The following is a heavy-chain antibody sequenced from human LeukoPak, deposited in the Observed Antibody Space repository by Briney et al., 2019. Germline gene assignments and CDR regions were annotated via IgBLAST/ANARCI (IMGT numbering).Heavy chain of an antibody. D-gene: IGHD2-2*01. J-gene: IGHJ4*02. CDR1: GFTFSSYA. CDR2: ISGSGGST. Sequence: GGSLRLSCAASGFTFSSYAMSWVRQAPGKGLEWVSAISGSGGSTYYADSVKGRFTISRDNSTNTLYLQMNSLRAEDTAVYYCTRVPHVVVVPAAPYFDYWGQGTLVTVSS. V-gene: IGHV3-23*01. CDR3: TRVPHVVVVPAAPYFDY.